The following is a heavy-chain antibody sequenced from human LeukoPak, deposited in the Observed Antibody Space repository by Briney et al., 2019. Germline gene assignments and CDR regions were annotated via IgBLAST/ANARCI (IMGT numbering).Heavy chain of an antibody. J-gene: IGHJ5*02. CDR3: ARVVTPRYCTSPTCYWKGWFDP. CDR1: GYTYTNYG. Sequence: GASVKVSCKTSGYTYTNYGLSWVRQAPGQGLEWMGGIIPIFGTANYAQKFQGRVTITADESTSTAYMELSSLRSDDTAVYNCARVVTPRYCTSPTCYWKGWFDPWGQGTLVTVSS. CDR2: IIPIFGTA. D-gene: IGHD2-2*01. V-gene: IGHV1-69*13.